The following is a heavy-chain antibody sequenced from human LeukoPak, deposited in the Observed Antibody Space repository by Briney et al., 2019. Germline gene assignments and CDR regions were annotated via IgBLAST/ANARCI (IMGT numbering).Heavy chain of an antibody. J-gene: IGHJ4*02. V-gene: IGHV3-7*01. CDR1: GFTFSSYW. Sequence: GGSLRLSCAASGFTFSSYWMSWVRQAPGKGLEWVANIKQDGSEKYYVDSVKGRFTISRDNAKNSLYLQMNSLRAEDTAVYYCARDRAYYYDSSGYLDYWGQGTLVTVSS. D-gene: IGHD3-22*01. CDR2: IKQDGSEK. CDR3: ARDRAYYYDSSGYLDY.